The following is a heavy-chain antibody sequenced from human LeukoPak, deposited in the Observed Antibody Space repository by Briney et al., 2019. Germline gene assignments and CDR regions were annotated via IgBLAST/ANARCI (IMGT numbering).Heavy chain of an antibody. CDR3: AREPMVRGVTTTG. Sequence: NPSQTLFLTCTVSGGSISSGSYYWSWIRQPAGKGLEWIGRIYTSGSTNYNPSLKSRVTISVDTSKNQFSLKLSSVTAADTAVYYCAREPMVRGVTTTGWGQGTLVTVSS. V-gene: IGHV4-61*02. CDR2: IYTSGST. CDR1: GGSISSGSYY. J-gene: IGHJ4*02. D-gene: IGHD3-10*01.